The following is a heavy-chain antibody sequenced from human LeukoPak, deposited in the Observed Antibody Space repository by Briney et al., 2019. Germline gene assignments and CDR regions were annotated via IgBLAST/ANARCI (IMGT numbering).Heavy chain of an antibody. CDR2: IIPIFGTA. D-gene: IGHD3-22*01. J-gene: IGHJ4*02. CDR3: ARGRDDNSGYYYGSFDY. Sequence: SVKVSCKASGFTFTSYDINWVRQAAGQGLEWMGGIIPIFGTANYAQKFQGRVTITADESTSTAYMELSSLRSEDTAVYYCARGRDDNSGYYYGSFDYWGQGTLVTVSS. V-gene: IGHV1-69*13. CDR1: GFTFTSYD.